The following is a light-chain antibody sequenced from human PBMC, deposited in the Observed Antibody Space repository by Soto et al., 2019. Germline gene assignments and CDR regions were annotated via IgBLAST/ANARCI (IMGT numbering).Light chain of an antibody. CDR2: GGT. Sequence: QSVLTQPASVSGSPGQSITISCTGTSSDVGSYNLVSWYQQHPGEAPKLMIYGGTKRPSGVSNRFSGSKSGNTASLTISGLQAEDEADYYCSSYVGTNSYVFGAGTKVTVL. V-gene: IGLV2-23*01. CDR3: SSYVGTNSYV. J-gene: IGLJ1*01. CDR1: SSDVGSYNL.